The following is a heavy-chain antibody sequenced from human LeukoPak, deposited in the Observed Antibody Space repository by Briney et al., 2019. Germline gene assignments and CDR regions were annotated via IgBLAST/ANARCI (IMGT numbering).Heavy chain of an antibody. CDR3: ARLFGVQYSSGHFDY. CDR1: GYSFTSYW. V-gene: IGHV5-51*01. Sequence: GESLQISCKGSGYSFTSYWNGWVRQMPGKGLEWMGIIYPGDSDTRYSPSFQGQVTISADKSISTAYLQWSSLKASDTAMYYCARLFGVQYSSGHFDYWGQGTLVTVSS. CDR2: IYPGDSDT. J-gene: IGHJ4*02. D-gene: IGHD6-19*01.